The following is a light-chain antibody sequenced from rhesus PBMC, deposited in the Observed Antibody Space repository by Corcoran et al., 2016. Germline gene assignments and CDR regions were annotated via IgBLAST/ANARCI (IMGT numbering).Light chain of an antibody. Sequence: DIQLTQSPSSLSASVGDRVTITCRTGQGISTYLAWYQQEPGRAPKLLIYDASTLQSGVPSRFSGSGSGTDFTLTISSLQPEDFAVYYCQQRYSYPLTFGGGTKVEIK. CDR2: DAS. J-gene: IGKJ4*01. CDR1: QGISTY. V-gene: IGKV1-38*01. CDR3: QQRYSYPLT.